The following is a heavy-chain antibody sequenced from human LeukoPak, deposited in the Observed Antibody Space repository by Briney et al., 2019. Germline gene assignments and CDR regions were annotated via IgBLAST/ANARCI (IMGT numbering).Heavy chain of an antibody. CDR2: INPDGSQK. CDR1: GFTFSGNW. D-gene: IGHD5-24*01. J-gene: IGHJ4*02. CDR3: AKLLGTATTYDS. V-gene: IGHV3-7*01. Sequence: GGSLRLSCAASGFTFSGNWMSWVRQAPGKGLEWVASINPDGSQKLYVDSVKGRFTISRDNTKGSLYLQMNSLGAEGTAMYYCAKLLGTATTYDSWGQGTRVTVSS.